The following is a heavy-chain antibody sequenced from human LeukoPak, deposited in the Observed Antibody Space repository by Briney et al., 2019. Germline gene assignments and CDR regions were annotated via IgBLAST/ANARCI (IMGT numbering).Heavy chain of an antibody. Sequence: SETLSLTCTVSGGSISSYYWSWIRQPPGKGLEWIGYIYYSGSTNYNPSLKSRVTISVDTSKNQFSLKLSSVTAADTAVYYCAKSASLWFGASYFDYWGQGTLVTVSS. CDR3: AKSASLWFGASYFDY. CDR1: GGSISSYY. J-gene: IGHJ4*02. V-gene: IGHV4-59*01. D-gene: IGHD3-10*01. CDR2: IYYSGST.